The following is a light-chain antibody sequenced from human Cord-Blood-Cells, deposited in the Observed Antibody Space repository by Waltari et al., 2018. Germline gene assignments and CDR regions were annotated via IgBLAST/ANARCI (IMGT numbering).Light chain of an antibody. CDR2: GAS. J-gene: IGKJ5*01. CDR3: QQYGSSIT. V-gene: IGKV3-20*01. CDR1: QSVSSSY. Sequence: ELVLTQSPGTLSLSPGERATLSCRASQSVSSSYLAWYQQKPGQAPRLLIYGASSRATGIPDRFSGSGSGTDFTLTISRLEPEDCAVYYCQQYGSSITFGQGTRLEIK.